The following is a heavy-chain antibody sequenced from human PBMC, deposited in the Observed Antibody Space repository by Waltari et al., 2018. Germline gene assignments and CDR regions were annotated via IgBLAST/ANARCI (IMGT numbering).Heavy chain of an antibody. Sequence: QVQLQESGPGLVKPSETLSLTCAVSGYSISSGYYWGWIRQPPGKGLEWIGSIYHSGSNYYNPSLKSRVTISVDTSKNQFSLKLSSVTAADTAVYYCARHGTGQLGAFDIWGQGTMVTVSS. CDR3: ARHGTGQLGAFDI. CDR2: IYHSGSN. J-gene: IGHJ3*02. V-gene: IGHV4-38-2*01. CDR1: GYSISSGYY. D-gene: IGHD6-6*01.